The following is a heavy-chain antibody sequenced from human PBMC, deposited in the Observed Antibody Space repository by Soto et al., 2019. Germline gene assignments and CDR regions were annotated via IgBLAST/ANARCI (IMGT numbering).Heavy chain of an antibody. CDR2: ISNSGST. V-gene: IGHV3-23*01. Sequence: GVLRLSCAASRFKHRNCAMNWVRQAPGRGLEWVSTISNSGSTYYADAVKGRFTISRDISKNTLYLQMSSLRADDTALYYCAKDREGYCSSTSCLHYFDSWGQGTQVTVSS. D-gene: IGHD2-2*01. J-gene: IGHJ4*02. CDR3: AKDREGYCSSTSCLHYFDS. CDR1: RFKHRNCA.